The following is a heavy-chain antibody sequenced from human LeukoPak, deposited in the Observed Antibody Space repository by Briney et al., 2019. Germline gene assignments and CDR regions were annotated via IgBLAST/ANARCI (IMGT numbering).Heavy chain of an antibody. CDR1: GGTFSGYA. D-gene: IGHD1-26*01. CDR2: IIPFFGSTA. CDR3: AREKWEPPYYYYGLDV. Sequence: SVKVSCKASGGTFSGYAISGVRQAPGQGLEWMGGIIPFFGSTASYAQRFQNRATITADESASTAYMELSGLKSEDTAVYYCAREKWEPPYYYYGLDVWGRGPRSPSPQ. V-gene: IGHV1-69*13. J-gene: IGHJ6*01.